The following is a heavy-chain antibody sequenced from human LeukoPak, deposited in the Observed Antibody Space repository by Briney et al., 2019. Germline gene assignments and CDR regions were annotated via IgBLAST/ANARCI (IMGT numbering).Heavy chain of an antibody. J-gene: IGHJ5*02. Sequence: RGSLRLSCAASGFTFSSYSMNWVRQAPGKGLEWVSSISSSSSYIYYADSVKGRFTISRDNAKNSLYLQMNSLRAEDTAVYYCARDLYSSGWNWFDPWGQGTLVTVSS. D-gene: IGHD6-19*01. CDR2: ISSSSSYI. V-gene: IGHV3-21*01. CDR1: GFTFSSYS. CDR3: ARDLYSSGWNWFDP.